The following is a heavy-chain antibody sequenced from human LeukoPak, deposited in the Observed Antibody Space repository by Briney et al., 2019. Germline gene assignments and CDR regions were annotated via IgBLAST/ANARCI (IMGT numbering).Heavy chain of an antibody. CDR2: IYSGGST. Sequence: GGSLRLSCAASGFTVSSNYMSWVRQAPGKGREWVSVIYSGGSTYYADSVRGRFTISRDNSKNTLLPQMNSLRAEDTAVYYCARGGYGDYVLYYYYGMDVWGQGTTVTVSS. CDR3: ARGGYGDYVLYYYYGMDV. D-gene: IGHD4-17*01. CDR1: GFTVSSNY. V-gene: IGHV3-66*02. J-gene: IGHJ6*02.